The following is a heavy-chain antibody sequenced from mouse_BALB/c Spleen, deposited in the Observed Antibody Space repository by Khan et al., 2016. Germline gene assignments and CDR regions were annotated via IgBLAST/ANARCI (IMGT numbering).Heavy chain of an antibody. J-gene: IGHJ2*01. V-gene: IGHV3-8*02. Sequence: EVQLQESGPSLVKPSQTLSLTCSVTGDSITSGYWNWIRNFPGNKLEYMGYLSYSGSTYYNPFLESRISITRDTSKNQYYLQLNSVTTDAPATYYCATYAGNYYDDCGQGTTFTVSS. CDR2: LSYSGST. D-gene: IGHD1-1*02. CDR1: GDSITSGY. CDR3: ATYAGNYYDD.